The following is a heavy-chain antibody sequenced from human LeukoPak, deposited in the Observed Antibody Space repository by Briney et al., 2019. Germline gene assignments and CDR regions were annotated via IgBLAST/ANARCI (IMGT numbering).Heavy chain of an antibody. CDR2: ISYDGSNK. CDR3: ARASLDNNWFDP. Sequence: QPGRSLRLSCAASGFTFSSYAMHWVRQAPGKGLEWVAVISYDGSNKYYADSVKGRFTISRDNSKNTLYLQMNSLRAEDTAVYYCARASLDNNWFDPWGQGTLATVSS. J-gene: IGHJ5*02. D-gene: IGHD5-24*01. CDR1: GFTFSSYA. V-gene: IGHV3-30-3*01.